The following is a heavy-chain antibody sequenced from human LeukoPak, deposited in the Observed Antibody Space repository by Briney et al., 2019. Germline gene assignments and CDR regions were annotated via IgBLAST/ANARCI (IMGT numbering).Heavy chain of an antibody. CDR1: GFTFSSYS. D-gene: IGHD4-17*01. Sequence: PGGSLRLSCAASGFTFSSYSMNWVRQAPGKGLEWVSYISSSSSTIYYADSVKGRFTISRDNAKNSPYLQMNSLRAEDTAVYYCARDRYGDYVIDGGNWGQGTLVTVSS. CDR2: ISSSSSTI. CDR3: ARDRYGDYVIDGGN. V-gene: IGHV3-48*04. J-gene: IGHJ4*02.